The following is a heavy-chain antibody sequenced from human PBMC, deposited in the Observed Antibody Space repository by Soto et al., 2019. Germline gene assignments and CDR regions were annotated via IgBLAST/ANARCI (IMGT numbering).Heavy chain of an antibody. D-gene: IGHD3-10*01. CDR3: AREFGDLLPYFDY. CDR1: GGTFSSYT. J-gene: IGHJ4*02. CDR2: IIPILGIA. V-gene: IGHV1-69*08. Sequence: QVQLVQSGAEVKKPGSSVKVSCKASGGTFSSYTISWVRQAPGQGLEWMGRIIPILGIANYAQKFQGSGTITADKYTSTAYMELSSLRSEDTAVYYCAREFGDLLPYFDYWGQGTLVTVSS.